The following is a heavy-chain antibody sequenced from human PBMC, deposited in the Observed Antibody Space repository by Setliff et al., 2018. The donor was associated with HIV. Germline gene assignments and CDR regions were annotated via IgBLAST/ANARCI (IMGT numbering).Heavy chain of an antibody. CDR2: INPNSGGT. CDR1: GDTFTDYY. D-gene: IGHD1-7*01. CDR3: ARYSNWNFEEHFDY. Sequence: WASVKVSCKASGDTFTDYYFHWLRQAPGQGLEWMGRINPNSGGTNYAQKFRGRVTMTRDTSISTVYMELSSLTSDDTAVYYCARYSNWNFEEHFDYWGQGTLVTVSS. V-gene: IGHV1-2*06. J-gene: IGHJ4*02.